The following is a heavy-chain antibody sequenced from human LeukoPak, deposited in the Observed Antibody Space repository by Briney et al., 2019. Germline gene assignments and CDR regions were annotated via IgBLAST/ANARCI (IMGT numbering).Heavy chain of an antibody. V-gene: IGHV3-30*18. CDR1: GFTFSSYT. CDR2: ISYDGSNK. D-gene: IGHD3-16*02. CDR3: AKEEYDYVWGSYRHFDY. Sequence: PGGSLRLSCAASGFTFSSYTMSWVRQAPGKGLEWVAVISYDGSNKYYADSVKGRFTISRDNSKNTLYLQMNSLRAEDTAVYYCAKEEYDYVWGSYRHFDYWGQGTLVTVSS. J-gene: IGHJ4*02.